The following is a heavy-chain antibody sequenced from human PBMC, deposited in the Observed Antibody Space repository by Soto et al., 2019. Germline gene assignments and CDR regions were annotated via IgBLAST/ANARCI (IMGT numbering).Heavy chain of an antibody. CDR3: ARGGGEWELRDGMDV. CDR1: GGSISSGGYY. D-gene: IGHD1-26*01. CDR2: IYYSGST. V-gene: IGHV4-31*03. Sequence: QVQLQESGPGLVKPSQTLSLTCTVSGGSISSGGYYWSWIRQHPGKGLEWIGYIYYSGSTYYNPYLTSRVTIXXDXSXXQFSLKLSSVTAADTAVYYCARGGGEWELRDGMDVWGQGTTVTVSS. J-gene: IGHJ6*02.